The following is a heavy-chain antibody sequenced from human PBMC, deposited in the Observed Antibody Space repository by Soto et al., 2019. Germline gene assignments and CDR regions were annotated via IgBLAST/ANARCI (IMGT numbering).Heavy chain of an antibody. CDR3: AKRLRGPGLAYFDY. CDR2: ILGSDYST. J-gene: IGHJ4*02. Sequence: ETLSLTCTVSGFTLSNYGMSWVRQAPGKGLEWVSGILGSDYSTYYADSVKGRFTISRDNSKNTLYLQMNSLRAEDTAVYSCAKRLRGPGLAYFDYWGQGTLVTVSS. V-gene: IGHV3-23*01. D-gene: IGHD6-19*01. CDR1: GFTLSNYG.